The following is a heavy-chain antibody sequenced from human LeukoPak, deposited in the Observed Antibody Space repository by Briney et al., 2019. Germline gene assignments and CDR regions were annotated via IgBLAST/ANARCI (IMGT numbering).Heavy chain of an antibody. CDR1: GGSISSSGYY. D-gene: IGHD4-23*01. J-gene: IGHJ4*02. CDR3: ATSPQYGGY. Sequence: SETLSLTCTVSGGSISSSGYYWGWIPQPPGKGLEWIGTIYCSGSTQYNPSLKSRVTISVDTSKNQFSLKLSSVTAADTAVYYCATSPQYGGYLGQGTLVTVSS. CDR2: IYCSGST. V-gene: IGHV4-39*01.